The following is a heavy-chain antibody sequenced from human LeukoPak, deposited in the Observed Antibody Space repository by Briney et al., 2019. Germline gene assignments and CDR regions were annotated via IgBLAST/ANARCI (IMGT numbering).Heavy chain of an antibody. CDR3: ARDLGSGWLDY. Sequence: QPGGSLRLSCAASGFTFSSYGMHWVRQAPGKGLEWVAVISYDGSNKYYADSVKGRFTISRDNSKNSLYLQMNSLRAEDTAVYYCARDLGSGWLDYWGQGTLVTVSS. D-gene: IGHD6-19*01. J-gene: IGHJ4*02. V-gene: IGHV3-30*03. CDR2: ISYDGSNK. CDR1: GFTFSSYG.